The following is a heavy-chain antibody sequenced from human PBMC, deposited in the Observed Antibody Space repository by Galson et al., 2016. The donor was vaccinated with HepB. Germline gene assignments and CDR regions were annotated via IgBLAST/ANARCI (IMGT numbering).Heavy chain of an antibody. J-gene: IGHJ6*02. V-gene: IGHV3-53*01. CDR3: ATDLDYGLDV. CDR2: IYGGGDT. CDR1: GFSVSNNY. Sequence: SLRLSCAASGFSVSNNYMNWVRQAPGKGLDWVSVIYGGGDTFYSDSVKGRFTISRDNSKNTLYLQMNSLKTEDTAVYYCATDLDYGLDVWGQGTTVTVSS.